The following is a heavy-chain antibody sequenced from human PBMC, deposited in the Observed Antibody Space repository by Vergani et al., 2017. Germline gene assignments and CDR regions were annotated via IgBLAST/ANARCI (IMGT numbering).Heavy chain of an antibody. Sequence: EVQLVESGGGLVQPGGSLRLSCAASGFTFSSYEMNWVRQAPGKGLEWVSYISSSGSTIYYADSVKGRFTISRDNAKNSLYLQMNSLRAEDTAVYYCARDHRDYNNYPGTFDIWGQGAMVTVSS. J-gene: IGHJ3*02. D-gene: IGHD5-24*01. CDR2: ISSSGSTI. CDR3: ARDHRDYNNYPGTFDI. CDR1: GFTFSSYE. V-gene: IGHV3-48*03.